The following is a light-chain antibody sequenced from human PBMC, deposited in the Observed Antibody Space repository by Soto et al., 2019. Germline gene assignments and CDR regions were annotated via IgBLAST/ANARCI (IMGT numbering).Light chain of an antibody. J-gene: IGLJ2*01. V-gene: IGLV7-46*01. CDR2: DTS. CDR1: TGHVTSAHW. Sequence: QAVVTQEPSLTVSPGGTVTRTCDSNTGHVTSAHWPYWFQQKPGHAPRTLIYDTSKKHSWTPARFSGSLLGGKAALTLSGAQPEDEADYYCFLSYNSARPVVFGGGTKLTVL. CDR3: FLSYNSARPVV.